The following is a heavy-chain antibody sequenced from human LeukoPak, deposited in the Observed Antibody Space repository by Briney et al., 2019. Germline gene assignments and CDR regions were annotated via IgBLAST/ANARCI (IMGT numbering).Heavy chain of an antibody. V-gene: IGHV4-34*01. J-gene: IGHJ4*02. CDR3: AERRSGANFDY. Sequence: SETLSLTCAVYGGSFSGYYWSWIRQPPGKGLEWIGEINHSGSTNYNPPLKSRVTLSVDTSKNQFSLKLSSVTAADTAVYYCAERRSGANFDYWGQGTLVTVSS. CDR1: GGSFSGYY. CDR2: INHSGST. D-gene: IGHD6-19*01.